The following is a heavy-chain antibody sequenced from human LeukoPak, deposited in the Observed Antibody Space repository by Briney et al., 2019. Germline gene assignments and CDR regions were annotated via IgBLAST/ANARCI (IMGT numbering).Heavy chain of an antibody. Sequence: GGSLRLSCAASGFTVSSNYMSWVRQAPGKGLEWVSVIYSGGSTYYADSVKGRFTISRHNSKNTLYLQMNSLRAEDTAVYYCARASGTSSSWYSIDYWGQGTLVTVSS. J-gene: IGHJ4*02. CDR3: ARASGTSSSWYSIDY. D-gene: IGHD6-13*01. V-gene: IGHV3-53*04. CDR1: GFTVSSNY. CDR2: IYSGGST.